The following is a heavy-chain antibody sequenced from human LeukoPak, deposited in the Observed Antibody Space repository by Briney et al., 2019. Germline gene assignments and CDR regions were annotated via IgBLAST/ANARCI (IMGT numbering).Heavy chain of an antibody. Sequence: GGSLRLSCAASGSTFSSYAMHWVRQAPGKGLEWVANIKQDGSAKYYMESAKGRFTISRDNAKNSLYLQMNSLRAEDTALYYCAKWEYDSGTGWHYFNCWGQGALVTVSS. CDR1: GSTFSSYA. J-gene: IGHJ4*02. CDR3: AKWEYDSGTGWHYFNC. V-gene: IGHV3-7*01. CDR2: IKQDGSAK. D-gene: IGHD3-16*01.